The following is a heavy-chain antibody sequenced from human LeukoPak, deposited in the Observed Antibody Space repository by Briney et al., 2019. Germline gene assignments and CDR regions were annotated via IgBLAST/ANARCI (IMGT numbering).Heavy chain of an antibody. CDR1: GFTFSSYA. CDR2: ISGSGAST. D-gene: IGHD2-15*01. J-gene: IGHJ6*03. Sequence: PGGSLRLSCAAYGFTFSSYAMSWVRQAPGKGLEWVSAISGSGASTYYADSVRGRFTISRDNSKNTLYLQMSSLRVEDTAVYYCAKGYCSGGTCYEYMDVWGKGTTVTVSS. CDR3: AKGYCSGGTCYEYMDV. V-gene: IGHV3-23*01.